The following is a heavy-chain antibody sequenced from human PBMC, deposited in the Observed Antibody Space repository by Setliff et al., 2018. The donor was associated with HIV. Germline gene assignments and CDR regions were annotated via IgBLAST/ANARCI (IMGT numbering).Heavy chain of an antibody. CDR3: ARYAASGTGWFDP. CDR2: VTPILHTT. Sequence: SVKVSCKASGYTFTGYYMHWVRQAPGQGLEWMGGVTPILHTTNYAQKFQGRVTITADISTRTVYMELSSLTSEDTAVYYCARYAASGTGWFDPWGQGTQVTVSS. CDR1: GYTFTGYY. V-gene: IGHV1-69*10. D-gene: IGHD2-8*02. J-gene: IGHJ5*02.